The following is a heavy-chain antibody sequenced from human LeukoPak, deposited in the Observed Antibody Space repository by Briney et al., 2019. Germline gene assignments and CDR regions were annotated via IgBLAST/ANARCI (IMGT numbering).Heavy chain of an antibody. V-gene: IGHV1-8*03. Sequence: ASVKVSCKASGYTFTSYDINWVRQATGQGLEWMGWMNPNSGNTGYAQKFQGRVTITRNTSISTAYMELSSLRSEDTAVYYCARGHTGDIAFDIWGQGTMVTVSS. CDR3: ARGHTGDIAFDI. J-gene: IGHJ3*02. CDR1: GYTFTSYD. CDR2: MNPNSGNT. D-gene: IGHD7-27*01.